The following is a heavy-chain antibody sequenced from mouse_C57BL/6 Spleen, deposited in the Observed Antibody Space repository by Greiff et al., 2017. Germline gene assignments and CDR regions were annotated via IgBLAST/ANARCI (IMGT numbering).Heavy chain of an antibody. CDR3: TTSITTVVARWYFDV. CDR2: IDPENGDT. Sequence: VQLQQSGAELVRPGASVKLSCTASGFNIKDDYMHWVKQRPEQGLEWIGWIDPENGDTEYASKFQGKATITADTSSNTADLQLSSLTSEDTAVYYCTTSITTVVARWYFDVWGTGTTVTVSS. CDR1: GFNIKDDY. J-gene: IGHJ1*03. D-gene: IGHD1-1*01. V-gene: IGHV14-4*01.